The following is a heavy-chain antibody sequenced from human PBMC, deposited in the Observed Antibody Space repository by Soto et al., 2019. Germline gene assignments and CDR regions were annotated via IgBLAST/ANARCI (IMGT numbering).Heavy chain of an antibody. D-gene: IGHD6-19*01. CDR1: GGSISSSSYY. V-gene: IGHV4-39*01. CDR2: IYYSGST. J-gene: IGHJ4*02. Sequence: HLQLQESGPGLVKPSETLSLTCTVSGGSISSSSYYWGWIRQPPGKGLAWIGSIYYSGSTYYNPSLKSRVTISVDTSKHQFSLKLSSVTAADTAVYYCASLRYTSGWYDFDYWGQGTLVTVSS. CDR3: ASLRYTSGWYDFDY.